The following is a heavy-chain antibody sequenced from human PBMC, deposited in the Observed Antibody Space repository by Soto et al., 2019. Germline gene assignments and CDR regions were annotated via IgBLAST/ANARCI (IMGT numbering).Heavy chain of an antibody. D-gene: IGHD2-15*01. CDR1: GFSLSTRGVG. CDR2: IYWDDDK. V-gene: IGHV2-5*02. J-gene: IGHJ4*02. CDR3: AHRPSYCSGGSCYSGFDY. Sequence: QITLKESGPTLVKPTQTLTLTCTFSGFSLSTRGVGVGWIRQPPGKALEWLALIYWDDDKRYSPSLKSRLTITKDTSKNPVVLTMTNMDPVDTATYYCAHRPSYCSGGSCYSGFDYWGQGTLVTVSS.